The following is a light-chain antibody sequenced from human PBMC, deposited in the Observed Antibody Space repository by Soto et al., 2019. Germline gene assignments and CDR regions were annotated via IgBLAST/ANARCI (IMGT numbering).Light chain of an antibody. CDR2: QVT. CDR3: TSYAGDNNLV. Sequence: QSVLTQPPSASGSPGQSVTISCTGTSRDLGGYNYVSWYQQHPGKAPKLMIYQVTKRPSGVPDRFSASKSGNTASLTVSGLQAEDEAHYYCTSYAGDNNLVFGGGTKVTVL. CDR1: SRDLGGYNY. J-gene: IGLJ2*01. V-gene: IGLV2-8*01.